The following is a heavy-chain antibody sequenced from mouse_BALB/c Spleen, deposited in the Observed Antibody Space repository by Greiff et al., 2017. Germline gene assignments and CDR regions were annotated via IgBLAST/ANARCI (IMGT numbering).Heavy chain of an antibody. Sequence: LQESGAELMKPGASVKISCKATGYTFSSYWIEWVKQRPGHGLEWIGEILPGSGSTNYNEKFKGKATFTADTSSNTAYMQLSSLTSEDSAVYYCARTAMITTAWFAYWGQGTLVTVSA. J-gene: IGHJ3*01. CDR2: ILPGSGST. CDR1: GYTFSSYW. CDR3: ARTAMITTAWFAY. D-gene: IGHD2-4*01. V-gene: IGHV1-9*01.